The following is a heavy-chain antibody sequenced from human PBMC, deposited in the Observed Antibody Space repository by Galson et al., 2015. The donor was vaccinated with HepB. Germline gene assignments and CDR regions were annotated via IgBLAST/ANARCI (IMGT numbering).Heavy chain of an antibody. D-gene: IGHD2-2*01. V-gene: IGHV3-30-3*01. CDR1: GFTFSSYA. Sequence: SLRLSCAASGFTFSSYAMHWVRQAPGKGLEWVAVISYDGSNKYYADSVKGRFTISRDNSKNTLYLQMNSLRAEDTAVYYCARDRWDIVVVPAARPSRGYYYYYGMDVWCQGTTVTVSS. CDR3: ARDRWDIVVVPAARPSRGYYYYYGMDV. J-gene: IGHJ6*02. CDR2: ISYDGSNK.